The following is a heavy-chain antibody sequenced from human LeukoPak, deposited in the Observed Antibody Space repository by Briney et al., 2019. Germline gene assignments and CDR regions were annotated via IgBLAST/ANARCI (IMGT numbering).Heavy chain of an antibody. V-gene: IGHV4-59*08. CDR3: ARRVYYDSSGYPDAFDI. CDR1: GGSISSYY. D-gene: IGHD3-22*01. J-gene: IGHJ3*02. CDR2: IYYSGST. Sequence: SETLSLTCTVSGGSISSYYWSWIRQSPGKGLEWIGYIYYSGSTNYNPSLKSRVTISVDTSKNQFSLKLSSVTAADTAVYYCARRVYYDSSGYPDAFDIWGQGTMVTVSS.